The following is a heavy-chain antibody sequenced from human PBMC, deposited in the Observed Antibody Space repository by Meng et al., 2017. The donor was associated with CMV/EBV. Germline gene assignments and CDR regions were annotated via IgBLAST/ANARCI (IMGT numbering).Heavy chain of an antibody. CDR1: GGSISSSSYY. CDR2: IYYSGST. CDR3: ARDPGADIVVVPAATDAFDI. D-gene: IGHD2-2*01. V-gene: IGHV4-39*07. Sequence: SETLSLTCTVSGGSISSSSYYWGWIRQPPGKGLEWIGSIYYSGSTYYNTSLKSRVTISVDTSKNQFSLKLSSVTAADTAVYYCARDPGADIVVVPAATDAFDIWGQGTMVTVSS. J-gene: IGHJ3*02.